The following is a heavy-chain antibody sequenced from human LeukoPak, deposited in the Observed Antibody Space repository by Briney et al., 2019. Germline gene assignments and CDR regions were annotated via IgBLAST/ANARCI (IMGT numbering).Heavy chain of an antibody. CDR2: IYYSGTT. CDR3: ARSDVGATGGWFDP. D-gene: IGHD1-26*01. CDR1: GGSISSSSYY. Sequence: SSETLSLTCTVSGGSISSSSYYWGWIRQPPGKGLEWIGSIYYSGTTYSNPSLKSRVTISVATSKNQFSLKLSSVTAADTTVYYCARSDVGATGGWFDPWGQGTLVTASS. V-gene: IGHV4-39*01. J-gene: IGHJ5*02.